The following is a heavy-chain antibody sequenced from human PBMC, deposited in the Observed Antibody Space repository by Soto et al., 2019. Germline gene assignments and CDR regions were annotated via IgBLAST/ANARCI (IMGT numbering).Heavy chain of an antibody. D-gene: IGHD1-26*01. CDR3: ARGGAVGVDY. J-gene: IGHJ4*02. Sequence: PGGSLRVSCTASGFTFNTHWMHWVRQAPGKGLVWVSRIYFDGITTNYADSVKGRLTVSRDNAKNTVYLHVNTLRDEDTAVYYCARGGAVGVDYWGQGTLVTVSS. V-gene: IGHV3-74*01. CDR1: GFTFNTHW. CDR2: IYFDGITT.